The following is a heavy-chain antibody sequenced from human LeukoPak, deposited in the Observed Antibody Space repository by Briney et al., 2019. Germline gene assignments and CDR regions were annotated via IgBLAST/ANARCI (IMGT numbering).Heavy chain of an antibody. CDR3: ARVKSSSWYVY. CDR1: GGSISSYY. Sequence: SETLSLTCTVSGGSISSYYWSWIRQPPGKGLEWIGEINHSGSTNYNPSLKSRVTISVDTSKNQFSLKLSSVTAADTAVYYCARVKSSSWYVYWGQGTLVTVSS. V-gene: IGHV4-34*01. CDR2: INHSGST. J-gene: IGHJ4*02. D-gene: IGHD6-13*01.